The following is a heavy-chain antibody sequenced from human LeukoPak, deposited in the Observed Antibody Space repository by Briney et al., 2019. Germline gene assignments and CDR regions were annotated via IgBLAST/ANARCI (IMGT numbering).Heavy chain of an antibody. CDR2: INYNGDST. V-gene: IGHV3-64*01. CDR3: ARDSGGDTCNDYFDS. Sequence: GGSLRLSCAASGFSFNTYAMHWVRQAPGKGLEYVSAINYNGDSTYYANSVKGRFIISRDNSKKTLFLQMGSLRAEDTAVYYCARDSGGDTCNDYFDSWGQGTLVTVSS. J-gene: IGHJ4*02. D-gene: IGHD2-21*01. CDR1: GFSFNTYA.